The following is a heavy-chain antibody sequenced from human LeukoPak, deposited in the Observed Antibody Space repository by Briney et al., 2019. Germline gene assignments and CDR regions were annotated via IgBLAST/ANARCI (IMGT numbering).Heavy chain of an antibody. CDR2: IYPGDSDT. Sequence: GESLKISCKGSGYSFTSYWIGWVRQMPGKGLEWMGIIYPGDSDTRYSPSFQGQVTISADKSISTAYLQWSSLQASDTAMYYCARQVVPAAISADYWGQGTLVTVSS. D-gene: IGHD2-2*02. CDR3: ARQVVPAAISADY. J-gene: IGHJ4*02. CDR1: GYSFTSYW. V-gene: IGHV5-51*01.